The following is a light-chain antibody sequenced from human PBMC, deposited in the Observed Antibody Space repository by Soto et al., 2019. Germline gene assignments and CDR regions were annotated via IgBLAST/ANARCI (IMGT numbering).Light chain of an antibody. CDR1: QSISGY. V-gene: IGKV1-39*01. J-gene: IGKJ4*01. Sequence: DIPMTQSPSALSASVGDRVTITCRASQSISGYLTWFQQKPGKAPKLLIHGAFRLRSGVPSRFSGSGSGTDFTLTISSLQPEDFATYYCQQTFKTPLTFGGGTKLEIK. CDR3: QQTFKTPLT. CDR2: GAF.